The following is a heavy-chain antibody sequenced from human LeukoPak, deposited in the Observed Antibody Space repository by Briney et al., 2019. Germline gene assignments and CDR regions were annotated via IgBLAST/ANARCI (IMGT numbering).Heavy chain of an antibody. CDR2: ISGSGGST. CDR3: ATSTGYPYYFDY. J-gene: IGHJ4*02. CDR1: GFTFSSYG. D-gene: IGHD3-9*01. Sequence: GGSLRLSCAASGFTFSSYGMSWVRQAPGKGLEWVSAISGSGGSTYYADSVKGRFTISRDNSKNTLYLQMNSLRAEDTAVYYCATSTGYPYYFDYWGQGTLVTVSS. V-gene: IGHV3-23*01.